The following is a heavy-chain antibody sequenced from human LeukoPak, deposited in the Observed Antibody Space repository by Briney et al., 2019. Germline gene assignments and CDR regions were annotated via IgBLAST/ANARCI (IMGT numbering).Heavy chain of an antibody. Sequence: GGSLRLPCAASGFTFSSYAMSWVRQAPGKGLEWVSAISGSGGSTYYADSAKGRFTISRDNSKNTLYLQMNSLRAEDTAVYYCAKDILSSGYYYFDYWGQGTLVTVSS. CDR1: GFTFSSYA. J-gene: IGHJ4*02. CDR2: ISGSGGST. V-gene: IGHV3-23*01. D-gene: IGHD3-22*01. CDR3: AKDILSSGYYYFDY.